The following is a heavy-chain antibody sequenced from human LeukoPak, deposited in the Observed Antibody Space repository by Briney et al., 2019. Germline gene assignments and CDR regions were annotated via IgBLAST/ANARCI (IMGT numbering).Heavy chain of an antibody. CDR3: ARNRYYYGSGNYGVPNWFDP. Sequence: SETLSLTCTVSGGSISSNSYYWGWIRQPPGKGLEWIGSIYYSGSTYYNPSLKSRVTISVDTSKNQFSLKLRSVTAADTAVYSCARNRYYYGSGNYGVPNWFDPWGQGTLVTVSS. D-gene: IGHD3-10*01. J-gene: IGHJ5*02. V-gene: IGHV4-39*01. CDR1: GGSISSNSYY. CDR2: IYYSGST.